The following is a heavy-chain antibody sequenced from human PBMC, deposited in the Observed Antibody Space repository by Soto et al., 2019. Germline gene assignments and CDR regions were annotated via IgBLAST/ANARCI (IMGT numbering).Heavy chain of an antibody. CDR3: ARGALEGTSCWDCYYYMDV. D-gene: IGHD2-2*01. CDR1: GYTFTSYG. Sequence: ASVKVSCKASGYTFTSYGISWVRQAPGQGLEWMGWISAYNGNTNYAQKLQGRVTMTTDTSTSTAYMELRSLRSDDTAVYYCARGALEGTSCWDCYYYMDVWGKGTTVTVSS. J-gene: IGHJ6*03. V-gene: IGHV1-18*01. CDR2: ISAYNGNT.